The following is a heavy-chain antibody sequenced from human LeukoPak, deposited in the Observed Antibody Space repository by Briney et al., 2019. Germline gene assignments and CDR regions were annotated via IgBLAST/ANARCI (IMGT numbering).Heavy chain of an antibody. D-gene: IGHD1/OR15-1a*01. V-gene: IGHV5-51*01. J-gene: IGHJ4*02. CDR2: IFPGHSDT. CDR1: GYNFTTFR. Sequence: GESLKIPWKTSGYNFTTFRIVWVRRMPGKGLEWMGIIFPGHSDTAFSPSFQGHVTISADKSISTAFLQWNSLKASDSAMYYCATSESQTKFDYWGQGTLVTVSS. CDR3: ATSESQTKFDY.